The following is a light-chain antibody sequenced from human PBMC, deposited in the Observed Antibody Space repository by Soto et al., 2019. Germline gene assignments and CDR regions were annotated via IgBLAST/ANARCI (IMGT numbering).Light chain of an antibody. CDR3: QQSYSAPIT. Sequence: DLQMTQSPSSLSASLGDRVTIXXRASQSISSYLNWYQQKPGKAPKFXIFPASSLQSGVPSRFSGSGSGTDFTLTISSLQPEDFATYYCQQSYSAPITFGQGTRLEIK. CDR1: QSISSY. V-gene: IGKV1-39*01. J-gene: IGKJ5*01. CDR2: PAS.